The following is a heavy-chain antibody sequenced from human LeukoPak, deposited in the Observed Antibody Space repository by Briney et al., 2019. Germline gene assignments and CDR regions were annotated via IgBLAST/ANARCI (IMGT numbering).Heavy chain of an antibody. CDR3: ARLAGSRYPWYLDL. CDR2: ISGSGGRT. CDR1: GFTFSSCG. J-gene: IGHJ2*01. D-gene: IGHD3-16*02. V-gene: IGHV3-23*01. Sequence: GGSLRLSCAASGFTFSSCGMSWVRQTPGKGLEWVSGISGSGGRTYQADSVKGRFSISRDNAKNSLHLQMNSLRDDDTAVYYCARLAGSRYPWYLDLWGRGTLVTVSS.